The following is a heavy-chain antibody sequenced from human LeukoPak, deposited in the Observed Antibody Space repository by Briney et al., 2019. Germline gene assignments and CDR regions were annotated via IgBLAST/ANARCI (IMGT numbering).Heavy chain of an antibody. CDR1: GFNFARYW. D-gene: IGHD1-26*01. Sequence: GGSLTLPCVASGFNFARYWIHWVGQVPGKGLVWVSRMNTDGRTTDYADSVKGRFTISRDNAKNTLYLQMNSLRPDDTALYYCASDLSGSEDRWGQGTLVTVSS. V-gene: IGHV3-74*01. CDR2: MNTDGRTT. CDR3: ASDLSGSEDR. J-gene: IGHJ5*02.